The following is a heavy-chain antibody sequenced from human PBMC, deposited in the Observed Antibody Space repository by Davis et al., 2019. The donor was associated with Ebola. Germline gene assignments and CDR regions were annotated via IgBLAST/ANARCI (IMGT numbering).Heavy chain of an antibody. CDR1: GFTFSSYN. J-gene: IGHJ4*02. CDR3: ARRSGPDY. V-gene: IGHV3-48*01. CDR2: ISSGSSTI. Sequence: GESLKISCAASGFTFSSYNMNWVRQAPGKGLEWVSYISSGSSTIYYADSVKGRFTISSDNSKNTLYLQMNSLRAEDTAVYYCARRSGPDYWGQGTLVTVSS. D-gene: IGHD1-26*01.